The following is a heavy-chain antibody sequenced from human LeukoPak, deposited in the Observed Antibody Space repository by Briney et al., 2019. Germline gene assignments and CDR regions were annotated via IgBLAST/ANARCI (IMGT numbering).Heavy chain of an antibody. D-gene: IGHD2-15*01. Sequence: SETLSLTCAVYGGSFSGYYWSWIRQPPGKGLEWIGEINHSESTNYNPSLKSRVTISVDTSKNQFSLKLSSVTAAETAVYYCARTLGYCSGGSCYALRYWGEGTLVTVSS. CDR1: GGSFSGYY. CDR3: ARTLGYCSGGSCYALRY. V-gene: IGHV4-34*01. CDR2: INHSEST. J-gene: IGHJ4*02.